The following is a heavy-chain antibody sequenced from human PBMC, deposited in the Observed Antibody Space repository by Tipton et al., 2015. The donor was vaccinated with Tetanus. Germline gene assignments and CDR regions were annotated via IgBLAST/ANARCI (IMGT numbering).Heavy chain of an antibody. Sequence: SLRLSCTASGFNFAHYGMHWVRQAPGKGLEWVAVVSRDGNNIQYGDSVKGRFTISRDNSKNNVYLHMNSLGSEDAAVYYCASGGGGQWLHTGYWGQGTLVTVSS. J-gene: IGHJ4*02. CDR2: VSRDGNNI. CDR3: ASGGGGQWLHTGY. V-gene: IGHV3-30*03. D-gene: IGHD6-19*01. CDR1: GFNFAHYG.